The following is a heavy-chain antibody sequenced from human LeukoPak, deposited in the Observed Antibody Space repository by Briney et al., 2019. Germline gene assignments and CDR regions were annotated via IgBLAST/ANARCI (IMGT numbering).Heavy chain of an antibody. V-gene: IGHV3-49*04. CDR2: IRSKAYGGTT. D-gene: IGHD2-2*01. J-gene: IGHJ5*02. Sequence: PVGSLRLSCTASGFTFGDYAMSWVRQAPGKGREWVGFIRSKAYGGTTEYAACVKGRFTISTDASKSSAYLQTNSQKTEHTAMSYCTRDLSAYCSSTGCYNWFDPWGQGTLVTVSS. CDR3: TRDLSAYCSSTGCYNWFDP. CDR1: GFTFGDYA.